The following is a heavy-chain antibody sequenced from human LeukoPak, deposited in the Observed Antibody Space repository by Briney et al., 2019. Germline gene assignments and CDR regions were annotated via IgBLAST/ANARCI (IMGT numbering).Heavy chain of an antibody. V-gene: IGHV4-39*07. D-gene: IGHD6-19*01. CDR2: IFYSGST. J-gene: IGHJ4*02. CDR1: GGSISTSNYY. CDR3: ARDSGRGWYGDYFDY. Sequence: SETLSLTCTVSGGSISTSNYYWGWIRQPPGKGLEWIGNIFYSGSTYYSPSPRSRVTISVDTSKNQFSLKLSSVTAADTAVYYCARDSGRGWYGDYFDYWGQGTLVTVSS.